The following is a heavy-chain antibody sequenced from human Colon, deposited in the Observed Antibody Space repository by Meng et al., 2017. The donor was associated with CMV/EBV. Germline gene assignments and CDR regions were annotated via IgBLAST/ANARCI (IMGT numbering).Heavy chain of an antibody. CDR1: GYTLTELP. CDR3: ATAHTVLLGHCTSTTCNTLDS. V-gene: IGHV1-24*01. J-gene: IGHJ4*02. D-gene: IGHD2-2*02. CDR2: FDPEAGAK. Sequence: ASVTVSCKVSGYTLTELPMHWVRQAPGKGLEWMGGFDPEAGAKIYAQKFQGRLTMTEDTSTGTAYMELSSLRSEDTAVYYCATAHTVLLGHCTSTTCNTLDSWGQGTLVTVSS.